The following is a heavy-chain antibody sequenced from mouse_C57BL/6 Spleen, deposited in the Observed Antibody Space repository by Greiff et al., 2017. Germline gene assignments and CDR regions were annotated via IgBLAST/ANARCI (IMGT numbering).Heavy chain of an antibody. CDR1: GFTFTDYY. J-gene: IGHJ2*01. D-gene: IGHD2-5*01. V-gene: IGHV7-3*01. CDR2: IRNKANGYTT. Sequence: EVKLVESGGGLVQPGGSLSLSCAASGFTFTDYYMSWVRQPPGKALEWLGFIRNKANGYTTEYSASVKGRFTISRENSQSILYLQMNALRAEYSATYYCARYYEEGYSTYGEYFDDWGQGTTLTVSS. CDR3: ARYYEEGYSTYGEYFDD.